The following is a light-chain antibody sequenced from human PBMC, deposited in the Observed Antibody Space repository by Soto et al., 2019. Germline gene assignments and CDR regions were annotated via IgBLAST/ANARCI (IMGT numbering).Light chain of an antibody. V-gene: IGKV3-20*01. CDR3: QQYGSSYT. CDR1: QSVSSTS. CDR2: AAS. J-gene: IGKJ2*01. Sequence: EIVLTQSPGTLSLSPGERATLSCRASQSVSSTSLAWYQQRPGQAPRLLIFAASSRATGIPDRFSGSGTGTDFTLTISGLEPEDVAVYCCQQYGSSYTFGQGTKLEIK.